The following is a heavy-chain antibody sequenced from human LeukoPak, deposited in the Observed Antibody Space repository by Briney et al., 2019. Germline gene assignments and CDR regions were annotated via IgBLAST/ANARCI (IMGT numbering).Heavy chain of an antibody. CDR3: ASSGACGSYRLHDF. Sequence: ASVKVSCKASGYTFTGSYIHGVRQAPGQGLEWMGWINPNSGGTNYAQKFQGRVTMTRDTSISTAYMELTNLISDDTAVYYWASSGACGSYRLHDFWGQGTLVTVSS. V-gene: IGHV1-2*02. D-gene: IGHD3-16*02. J-gene: IGHJ4*02. CDR1: GYTFTGSY. CDR2: INPNSGGT.